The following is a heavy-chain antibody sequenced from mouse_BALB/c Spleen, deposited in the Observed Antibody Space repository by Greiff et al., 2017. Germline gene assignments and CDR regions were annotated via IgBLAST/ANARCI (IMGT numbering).Heavy chain of an antibody. Sequence: EVKLQESGPGLVKPSQSLSLTCTVTGYSITSDYAWNWIRQFPGNKLEWMGYISYSGSTSYNPSLKSRISITRDTSKNQFFLQLNSVTTEDTATYYCARSEGSHYYAMDYWGQGTSVTVSS. CDR2: ISYSGST. CDR3: ARSEGSHYYAMDY. J-gene: IGHJ4*01. CDR1: GYSITSDYA. V-gene: IGHV3-2*02.